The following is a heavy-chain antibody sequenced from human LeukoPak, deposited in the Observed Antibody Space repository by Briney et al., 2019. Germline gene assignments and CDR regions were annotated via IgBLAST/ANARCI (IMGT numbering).Heavy chain of an antibody. D-gene: IGHD4-17*01. Sequence: GRSLRLSCAASGFTVSSNYMSWVRQAPGKGLEWVSVIYSGGNTYYADSVKGRFTVSRDNSKNTLYLQMNSLRAEDTAVYYCAREGYGDYSFDYWGQGTLVTVSS. V-gene: IGHV3-66*01. CDR1: GFTVSSNY. J-gene: IGHJ4*02. CDR2: IYSGGNT. CDR3: AREGYGDYSFDY.